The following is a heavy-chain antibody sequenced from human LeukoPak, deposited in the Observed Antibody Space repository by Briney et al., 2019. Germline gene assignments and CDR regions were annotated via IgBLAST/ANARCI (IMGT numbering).Heavy chain of an antibody. CDR1: GFTFNFYS. J-gene: IGHJ4*02. CDR3: ARDLWFGEDQFIPGSGFVS. D-gene: IGHD3-10*01. CDR2: ISTSSSYI. Sequence: GGSLRLSCAASGFTFNFYSMNWVRQAPGKGLEWVSSISTSSSYIYYADSVKGRFTISRDNAKKSLFLQMNSLRAEDAAVYYCARDLWFGEDQFIPGSGFVSWGQGTLVTVSS. V-gene: IGHV3-21*01.